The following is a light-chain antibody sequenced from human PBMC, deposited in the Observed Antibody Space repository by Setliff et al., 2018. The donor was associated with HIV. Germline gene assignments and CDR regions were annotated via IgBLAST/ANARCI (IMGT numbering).Light chain of an antibody. CDR1: SRDVGGYNS. CDR3: CSYASTRSYV. V-gene: IGLV2-11*01. CDR2: DVT. Sequence: QSVLTQPRSVSRSPGQSVSISCTGTSRDVGGYNSVSWYQQHPGKAPKLIIYDVTKRPSGVPERFSGSKSGNTASLTVSGLQVEDEADYYCCSYASTRSYVFGTGTRSPS. J-gene: IGLJ1*01.